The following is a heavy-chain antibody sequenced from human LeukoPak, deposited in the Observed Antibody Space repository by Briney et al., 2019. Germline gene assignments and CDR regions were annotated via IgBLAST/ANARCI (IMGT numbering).Heavy chain of an antibody. D-gene: IGHD4-17*01. CDR1: GFTFRIYN. CDR3: ARDYSTVTTFFDY. Sequence: GGSLRLSCAASGFTFRIYNMNWVRQAPGKGLEWVSYVTSGGTTIYYADSVKGRFTISRDNAKNSLYLQMNSLRAEDTAVYYCARDYSTVTTFFDYWGQGTLVTVSS. V-gene: IGHV3-48*01. CDR2: VTSGGTTI. J-gene: IGHJ4*02.